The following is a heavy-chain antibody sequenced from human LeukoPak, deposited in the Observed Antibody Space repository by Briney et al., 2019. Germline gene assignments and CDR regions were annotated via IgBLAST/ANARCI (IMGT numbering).Heavy chain of an antibody. V-gene: IGHV3-48*03. Sequence: GGSLRLSCAASGFTFSSYEMSWVRQAPGKGLEWVSYISSGSTIYDADSVKGRFTISRDNAKNSLYLQMNSLRAEDTAVYYCARESIAVAGAPFDYWGQGTLVTVSS. CDR2: ISSGSTI. CDR1: GFTFSSYE. CDR3: ARESIAVAGAPFDY. D-gene: IGHD6-19*01. J-gene: IGHJ4*02.